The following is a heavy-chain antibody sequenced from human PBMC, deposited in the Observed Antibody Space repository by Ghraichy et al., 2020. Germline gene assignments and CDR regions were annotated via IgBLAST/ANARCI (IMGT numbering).Heavy chain of an antibody. V-gene: IGHV4-39*07. CDR2: IYHNGIT. CDR1: GDSIINSSYF. D-gene: IGHD6-13*01. Sequence: SETLSLTCTVSGDSIINSSYFWGWIRQTPGKGLEWIGSIYHNGITYYNPSLKSRVALSVQTSKSQFSLQLSSVTAADTAVYYCARALRTIAPAGTLDFWGPGILVTVSS. J-gene: IGHJ4*02. CDR3: ARALRTIAPAGTLDF.